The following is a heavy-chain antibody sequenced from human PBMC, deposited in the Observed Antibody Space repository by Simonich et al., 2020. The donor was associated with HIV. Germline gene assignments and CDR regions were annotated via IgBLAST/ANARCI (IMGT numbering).Heavy chain of an antibody. CDR3: ASGGSISSVWADDY. Sequence: QVQLVESGGGVVQPGRSLRLSCAASGFTFSSYAMHWVRQAPGKGLEWVAVISYDGNNKYYEDSVKGRFTISRDNSKNTLCLQMNSLRAEDTAVYYCASGGSISSVWADDYWGQGTLVTVSS. D-gene: IGHD3-16*01. V-gene: IGHV3-30*07. J-gene: IGHJ4*02. CDR2: ISYDGNNK. CDR1: GFTFSSYA.